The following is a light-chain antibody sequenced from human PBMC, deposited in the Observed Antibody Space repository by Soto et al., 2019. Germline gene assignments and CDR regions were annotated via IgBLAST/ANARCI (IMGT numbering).Light chain of an antibody. V-gene: IGLV2-8*01. J-gene: IGLJ2*01. Sequence: QSVLTQPPSASGSPGQSVTISCTGTSSDVGAYNYVSWYQQYTGKAPKLMIYDVSKRPSGVPDRFSGSKSGNTASLTVSGLRADDEAVYYCSSYAGSSTLVIFGGGTKLTVL. CDR2: DVS. CDR3: SSYAGSSTLVI. CDR1: SSDVGAYNY.